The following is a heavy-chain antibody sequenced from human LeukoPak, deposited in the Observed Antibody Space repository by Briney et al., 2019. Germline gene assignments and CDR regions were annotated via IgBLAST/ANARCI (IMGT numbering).Heavy chain of an antibody. CDR3: ASSGRFYCSGGSCYDY. CDR2: IYYSGST. D-gene: IGHD2-15*01. Sequence: SETLSLTCTVSGGSISSYYWSWIRQPPGKGLEWIGYIYYSGSTNYNPSLKSRVTISVDTSKNQFSLKLSFVTAADTAVYYCASSGRFYCSGGSCYDYWGQGTLVTVSS. V-gene: IGHV4-59*01. CDR1: GGSISSYY. J-gene: IGHJ4*02.